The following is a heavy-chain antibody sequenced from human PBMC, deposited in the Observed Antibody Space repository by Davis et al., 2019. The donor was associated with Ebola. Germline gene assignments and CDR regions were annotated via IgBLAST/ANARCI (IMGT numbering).Heavy chain of an antibody. CDR1: GYTFTSYA. J-gene: IGHJ6*02. D-gene: IGHD2-2*02. CDR3: ARDLAPIPGYYYGMDV. V-gene: IGHV1-3*01. CDR2: INAGNGNT. Sequence: ASVKVSCKASGYTFTSYAMHWVRQAPGQRLEWMGWINAGNGNTKYSQKFQGRVTITRGTSASTAYMELSSLRSEDTAVYYCARDLAPIPGYYYGMDVWGQGTTVTVSS.